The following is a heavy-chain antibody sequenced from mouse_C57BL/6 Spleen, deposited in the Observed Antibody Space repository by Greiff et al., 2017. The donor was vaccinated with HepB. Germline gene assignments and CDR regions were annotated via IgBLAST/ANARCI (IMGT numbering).Heavy chain of an antibody. D-gene: IGHD2-1*01. CDR3: ALYGNYSW. CDR2: IDPSDSYT. CDR1: GYTFTSYW. Sequence: VQLQQPGAELVMPGASVKLSCKASGYTFTSYWMHWVKQRPGQGLEWIGEIDPSDSYTNYNQKFKGKSTLTVDKSSSTAYMQLSSLTSEDSAVYYCALYGNYSWWGQGTLVTVSA. J-gene: IGHJ3*02. V-gene: IGHV1-69*01.